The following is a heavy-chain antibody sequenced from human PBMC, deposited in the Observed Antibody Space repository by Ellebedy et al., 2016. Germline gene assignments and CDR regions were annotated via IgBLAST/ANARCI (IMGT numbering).Heavy chain of an antibody. D-gene: IGHD3-22*01. CDR3: ARSLSYYDSSGPIDY. CDR2: IGTAGDT. J-gene: IGHJ4*02. CDR1: GFTFSSYD. V-gene: IGHV3-13*04. Sequence: GESLKISXAASGFTFSSYDMHWVRQATGKGLEWVSAIGTAGDTYYPGSVKGRFTISRENAKNSLYLQMNSLRAGDTAVYYCARSLSYYDSSGPIDYWGQGTLVTVSS.